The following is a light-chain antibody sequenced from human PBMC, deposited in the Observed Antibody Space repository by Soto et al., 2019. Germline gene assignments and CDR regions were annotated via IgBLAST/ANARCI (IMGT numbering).Light chain of an antibody. CDR1: QTVRTNY. V-gene: IGKV3-20*01. CDR3: QQYSDSPLT. CDR2: GAS. Sequence: EIVLTQSPGTLSLSPGERATLSCRASQTVRTNYLAWFQHKPGQAPRLLIYGASSRATGIPGRFSGSGYGTDFTLTINRLEPEDFAVYFCQQYSDSPLTFGGGTKVEIK. J-gene: IGKJ4*01.